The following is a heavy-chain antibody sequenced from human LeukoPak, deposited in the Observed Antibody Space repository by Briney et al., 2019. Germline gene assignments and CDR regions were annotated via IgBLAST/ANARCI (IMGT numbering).Heavy chain of an antibody. J-gene: IGHJ3*02. Sequence: ASVKVSCKASGGTFSSYAISWVRQAPGQGLERMGGIIPIFGTANYAQKFQGRVTITADESTSTAYMELSSLRSEDTAVYYCARVGSVEDKFRYCSSTSWEACAFDIWGQGTMVTVSS. D-gene: IGHD2-2*01. CDR2: IIPIFGTA. CDR1: GGTFSSYA. V-gene: IGHV1-69*13. CDR3: ARVGSVEDKFRYCSSTSWEACAFDI.